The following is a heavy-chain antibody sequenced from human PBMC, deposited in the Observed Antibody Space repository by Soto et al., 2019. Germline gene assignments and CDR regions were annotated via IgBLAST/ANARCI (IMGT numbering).Heavy chain of an antibody. D-gene: IGHD1-26*01. Sequence: QVQLVESGGGVVQPGRSLRLSCAASGFNFSAYGMHWVRQAPGTGLELVALLSFDASKKYYTDSVKGRFTISRDTSRNTLYHQMNSLRVADTAVYYCRVGVADWGQGTRVTVSS. CDR3: RVGVAD. CDR2: LSFDASKK. J-gene: IGHJ4*02. V-gene: IGHV3-30*03. CDR1: GFNFSAYG.